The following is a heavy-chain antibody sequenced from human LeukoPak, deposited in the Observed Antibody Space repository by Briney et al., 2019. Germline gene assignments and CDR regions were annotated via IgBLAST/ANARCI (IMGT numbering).Heavy chain of an antibody. CDR3: ARRVSGAFDY. CDR2: IYPGDSDT. CDR1: GYSFTSHW. J-gene: IGHJ4*02. D-gene: IGHD6-19*01. Sequence: GESLKISCKGSGYSFTSHWIGWVRQMPGKGLELMGIIYPGDSDTRYSPSFQGLVTISADKSISTAYLQWSSLKASDTAVYYCARRVSGAFDYWGQGSLVTVSS. V-gene: IGHV5-51*01.